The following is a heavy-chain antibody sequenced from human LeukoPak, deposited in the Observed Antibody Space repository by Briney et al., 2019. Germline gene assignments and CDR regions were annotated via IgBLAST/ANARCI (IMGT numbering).Heavy chain of an antibody. CDR3: AREAYCGGDCYSGFDY. Sequence: SETLSLTCAASGDSISSNNWWGWVRQPPGKGLEWIGEIYHSGSTNYNPSLKSRITVSIDKSKNQFSLRLSSVTAADTAVYYCAREAYCGGDCYSGFDYWGQGTLVTVSS. CDR1: GDSISSNNW. D-gene: IGHD2-21*02. CDR2: IYHSGST. V-gene: IGHV4-4*02. J-gene: IGHJ4*02.